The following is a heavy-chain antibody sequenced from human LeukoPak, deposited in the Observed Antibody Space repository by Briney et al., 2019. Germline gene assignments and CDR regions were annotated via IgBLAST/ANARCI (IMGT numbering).Heavy chain of an antibody. CDR3: ATSTTRIVGATAY. CDR2: IKEDGSER. Sequence: PGGSLRLSCEGSAFIFSGRWMNWVRQTPWKGLEWVASIKEDGSERQYVDSVKGRFSISRDNTKGSLFLQLNSLRAEDTAVYYCATSTTRIVGATAYWGQGTLVTVSS. D-gene: IGHD1-26*01. CDR1: AFIFSGRW. V-gene: IGHV3-7*03. J-gene: IGHJ4*02.